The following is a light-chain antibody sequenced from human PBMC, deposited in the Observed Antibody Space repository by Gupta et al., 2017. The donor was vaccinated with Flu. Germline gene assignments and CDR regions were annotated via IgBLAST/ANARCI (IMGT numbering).Light chain of an antibody. CDR2: DGS. J-gene: IGKJ4*01. CDR3: QQRSNWPFT. Sequence: EIVLTQSPATLSLSPGERATLTSRASQSVSSYLPWYQQKPGQAPRLLIYDGSNRASGVPARFSGSGSGTXFTLTIXSLEAEDAAIYYCQQRSNWPFTFGXGTKVEIK. V-gene: IGKV3-11*01. CDR1: QSVSSY.